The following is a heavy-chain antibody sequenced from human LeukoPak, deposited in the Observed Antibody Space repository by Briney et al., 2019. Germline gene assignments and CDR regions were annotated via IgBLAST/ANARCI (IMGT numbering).Heavy chain of an antibody. J-gene: IGHJ4*02. CDR3: ARAWCSSTSCYEIDY. D-gene: IGHD2-2*01. Sequence: PGGSLRLSCAASGFTFSSYGMHWVRQAPGKGLEWVAVIWYDGSNKYYADSVKGRFTISRDNSKNTLYLQMNSLRAEDTAVYYRARAWCSSTSCYEIDYWGQGTLVTVSS. CDR1: GFTFSSYG. V-gene: IGHV3-33*01. CDR2: IWYDGSNK.